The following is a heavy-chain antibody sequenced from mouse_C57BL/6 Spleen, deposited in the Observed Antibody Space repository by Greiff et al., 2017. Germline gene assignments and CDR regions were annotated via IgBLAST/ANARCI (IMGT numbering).Heavy chain of an antibody. CDR3: ARMDYGTGYAMDY. J-gene: IGHJ4*01. CDR1: GYTFTTYP. V-gene: IGHV1-47*01. D-gene: IGHD2-4*01. Sequence: QVHVKQSGAELVKPGASVKMSCKASGYTFTTYPIEWMKQNHGKSLEWIGNFHPYNDDTKYNEKFKGKATLTVEKSSSTVYLELSRLTSDDSAVYYCARMDYGTGYAMDYWGQGTSVTVSS. CDR2: FHPYNDDT.